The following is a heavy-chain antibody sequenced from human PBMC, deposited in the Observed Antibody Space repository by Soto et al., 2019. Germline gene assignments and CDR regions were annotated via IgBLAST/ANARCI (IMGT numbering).Heavy chain of an antibody. J-gene: IGHJ6*02. Sequence: EVHLLESGGDLVQPGGSLRLSCTASGLTFSTYAMSWVRQAPGKGLEWVSAIGGSGTGGRTYYADSVKGRFTISRDNSKNTVYLQMNSLRAYDTAVYYCAKSPGGLDGYKSDYYGMDVWGQGTTVTVSS. D-gene: IGHD5-12*01. CDR1: GLTFSTYA. CDR3: AKSPGGLDGYKSDYYGMDV. CDR2: IGGSGTGGRT. V-gene: IGHV3-23*01.